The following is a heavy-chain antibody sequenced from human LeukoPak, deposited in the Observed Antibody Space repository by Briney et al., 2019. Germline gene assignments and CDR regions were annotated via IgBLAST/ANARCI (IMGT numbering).Heavy chain of an antibody. CDR1: GFTVSSHY. CDR3: ARDVGAWGTVTTNY. J-gene: IGHJ4*02. CDR2: IYSGGST. V-gene: IGHV3-66*02. Sequence: GGSLRLSCAASGFTVSSHYMSWVRQAPGKGLEWVSVIYSGGSTYYADSVKGRFTISRDNSINTLYLQMSSLRAEDTAIYYCARDVGAWGTVTTNYWGQGALVTVSS. D-gene: IGHD4-17*01.